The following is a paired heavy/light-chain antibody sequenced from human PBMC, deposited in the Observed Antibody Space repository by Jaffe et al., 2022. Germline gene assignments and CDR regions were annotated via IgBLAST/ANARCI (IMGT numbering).Light chain of an antibody. CDR3: YSAADNNLRV. Sequence: SYELTQPSSVSVSPGQTARITCSGDVLAKKYARWFQQKPGQAPVLVIYKDSERPSGIPERFSGSSSGTTVTLTISGAQVEDEADYYCYSAADNNLRVFGGGTKLTVL. CDR2: KDS. J-gene: IGLJ3*02. CDR1: VLAKKY. V-gene: IGLV3-27*01.
Heavy chain of an antibody. Sequence: EVQLLESGGGLVQPGGSLRLSCAASGFTFSSYAMSWVRQAPGKGLEWVSAISGSGGSTYYADSVKGRFTISRDNSKNTLYLQMNSLRAEDTAVYYCAKDWVLGFSWDCSGGSCYSYWGQGTLVTVSS. D-gene: IGHD2-15*01. CDR1: GFTFSSYA. J-gene: IGHJ4*02. V-gene: IGHV3-23*01. CDR2: ISGSGGST. CDR3: AKDWVLGFSWDCSGGSCYSY.